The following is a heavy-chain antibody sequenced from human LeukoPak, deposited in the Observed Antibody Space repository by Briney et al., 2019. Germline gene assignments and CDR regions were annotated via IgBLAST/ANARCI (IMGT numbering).Heavy chain of an antibody. D-gene: IGHD6-6*01. CDR2: ISSSSSYI. CDR3: ASGRQLGY. CDR1: GFTFSTYS. Sequence: GGSLRLSCAASGFTFSTYSMNWVRQAPGKGLEWVSSISSSSSYIYYADSVKGRFTISRDNAKNSLYLQMNSLRAEDTAIYYCASGRQLGYWGQGTLVTVSS. J-gene: IGHJ4*02. V-gene: IGHV3-21*01.